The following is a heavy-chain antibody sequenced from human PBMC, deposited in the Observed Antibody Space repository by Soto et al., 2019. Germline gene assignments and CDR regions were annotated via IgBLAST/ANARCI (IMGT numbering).Heavy chain of an antibody. J-gene: IGHJ4*02. CDR1: GYTFTSYG. V-gene: IGHV1-18*01. CDR2: ISAYNGNT. CDR3: ARDQGAVAGTPRLGY. D-gene: IGHD6-19*01. Sequence: QVQLVQSGAEVKKPGASVKVSCKASGYTFTSYGISWVRQAPGQGLEWMGWISAYNGNTNYAQKLQGRVTMTTDTPTXTAYMERRSPRSDDTAVYYCARDQGAVAGTPRLGYWGQGTLVTVSS.